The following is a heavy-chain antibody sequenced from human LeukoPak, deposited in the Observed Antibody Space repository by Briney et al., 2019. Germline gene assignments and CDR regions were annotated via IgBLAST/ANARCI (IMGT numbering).Heavy chain of an antibody. Sequence: SETLSLTCSVSGGSISNYWSWIRQPAGKGLEWIGRIHTSGTPNYNPSLKSRVTISVDKAKNQFSLNLNSVTAADTAVYYCARGGDRSFDYWGQGTLVTVSS. D-gene: IGHD3-10*01. V-gene: IGHV4-4*07. CDR1: GGSISNY. CDR3: ARGGDRSFDY. J-gene: IGHJ4*02. CDR2: IHTSGTP.